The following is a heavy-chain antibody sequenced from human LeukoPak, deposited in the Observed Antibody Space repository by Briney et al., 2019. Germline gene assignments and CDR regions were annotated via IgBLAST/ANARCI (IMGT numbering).Heavy chain of an antibody. CDR1: GLTFSNAW. J-gene: IGHJ3*02. CDR2: IKSKTDGETT. D-gene: IGHD1-26*01. CDR3: ITDPGEWEPI. Sequence: PGGSLRLSCETSGLTFSNAWMSWVRQAPGKGLEWVGRIKSKTDGETTDYAAPVKGRFTISRDDSKNTLYLQMNRLKTEDTAVYYCITDPGEWEPIWGQGTMVTVSS. V-gene: IGHV3-15*01.